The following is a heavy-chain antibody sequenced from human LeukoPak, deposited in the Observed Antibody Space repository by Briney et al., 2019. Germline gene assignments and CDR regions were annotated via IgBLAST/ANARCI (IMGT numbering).Heavy chain of an antibody. Sequence: GGSLRLSCAASGFIFSSYGMHWVRQAPGKGLEWVANIKHDGSEKFYVDSVKGRFTISGDNAKNSVYLQMNSLRAEDTAVYFCARDAYRDRYFDYWGQGIVVTVSS. CDR1: GFIFSSYG. D-gene: IGHD4-11*01. V-gene: IGHV3-7*01. CDR3: ARDAYRDRYFDY. J-gene: IGHJ4*02. CDR2: IKHDGSEK.